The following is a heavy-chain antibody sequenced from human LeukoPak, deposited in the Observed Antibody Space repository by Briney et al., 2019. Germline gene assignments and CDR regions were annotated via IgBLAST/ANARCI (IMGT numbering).Heavy chain of an antibody. J-gene: IGHJ5*02. CDR1: GFTFSSYA. Sequence: GGSLRLSCAASGFTFSSYAMSWVRQAPGKGLELVSAISGSGGSTYYADSVKGRFTISRDNSKNTLYLQMNSLRAEDTAVYYCAKAPLDYYDSSGYYYTAWGQGTLVTVSS. CDR3: AKAPLDYYDSSGYYYTA. V-gene: IGHV3-23*01. CDR2: ISGSGGST. D-gene: IGHD3-22*01.